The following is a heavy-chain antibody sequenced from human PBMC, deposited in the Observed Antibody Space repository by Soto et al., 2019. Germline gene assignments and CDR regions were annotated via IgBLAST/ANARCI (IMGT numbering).Heavy chain of an antibody. CDR1: GGSISSSSYY. CDR3: ARIPYYYYGSGSYGAPYYGMDV. Sequence: SETLSLTCTVSGGSISSSSYYWGWIRQPPGKGLEWIGSIYYSGSTYYNPSLKSRVTISVDTSKNQFSLKLSSVTAADTAVYYCARIPYYYYGSGSYGAPYYGMDVWGQGTTVTVSS. CDR2: IYYSGST. J-gene: IGHJ6*02. V-gene: IGHV4-39*01. D-gene: IGHD3-10*01.